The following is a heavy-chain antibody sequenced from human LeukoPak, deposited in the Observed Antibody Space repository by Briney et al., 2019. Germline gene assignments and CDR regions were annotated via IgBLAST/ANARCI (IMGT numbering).Heavy chain of an antibody. D-gene: IGHD6-13*01. Sequence: SETLSLTCTVSGGSISSYYWSWIRQPPGKGLEWIGYIYYSGSTNSNPSLKSRVTISVDTSKNQFSLKLSSVTAADTAVYYCARVRQSLAAAGKVFDYWGQGTLVTVSS. J-gene: IGHJ4*02. CDR3: ARVRQSLAAAGKVFDY. V-gene: IGHV4-59*01. CDR1: GGSISSYY. CDR2: IYYSGST.